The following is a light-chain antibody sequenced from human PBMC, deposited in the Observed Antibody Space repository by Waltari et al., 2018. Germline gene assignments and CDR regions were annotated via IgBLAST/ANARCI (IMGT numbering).Light chain of an antibody. CDR2: WAS. Sequence: DIVMTQSPDSLSVSLGESRTINCKAIMSVLYSSNNKYYLAWYQHKPGQNPKLLIYWASIRESGVPDLFSGSGSGTDFTLTISSLQAEDVAVYYCQQYYSSPRPFGQGTKVEIK. J-gene: IGKJ1*01. CDR3: QQYYSSPRP. CDR1: MSVLYSSNNKYY. V-gene: IGKV4-1*01.